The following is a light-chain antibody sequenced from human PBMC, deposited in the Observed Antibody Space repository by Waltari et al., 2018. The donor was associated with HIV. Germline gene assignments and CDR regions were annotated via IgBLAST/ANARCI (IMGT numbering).Light chain of an antibody. CDR1: KSISSY. Sequence: DIQMTQSPASLSASVGDGVTITCRASKSISSYLNWYQHKPGKAPKLLISAASSLQSGVPSRFSGSGSGTDFTLTISSLQPEDFASYYCQQSYTTPLYSFGQGTKLAIK. J-gene: IGKJ2*03. V-gene: IGKV1-39*01. CDR3: QQSYTTPLYS. CDR2: AAS.